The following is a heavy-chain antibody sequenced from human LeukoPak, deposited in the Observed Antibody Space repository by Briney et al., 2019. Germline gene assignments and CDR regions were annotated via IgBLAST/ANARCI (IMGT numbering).Heavy chain of an antibody. Sequence: PSETLSLTCTVSGGSISTYYWSWIRQPPGKGLEWIGYIYYSGSTNYNPSLKSRVTISIDTSKNQFSLNLSSVTAADTAVYYCARSERYSSGWYFYFDYWGQGTLVTVSP. CDR1: GGSISTYY. CDR3: ARSERYSSGWYFYFDY. J-gene: IGHJ4*02. D-gene: IGHD6-19*01. V-gene: IGHV4-59*01. CDR2: IYYSGST.